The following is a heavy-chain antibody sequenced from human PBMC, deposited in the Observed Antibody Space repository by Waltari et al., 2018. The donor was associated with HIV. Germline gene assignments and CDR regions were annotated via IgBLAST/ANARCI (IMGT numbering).Heavy chain of an antibody. D-gene: IGHD4-17*01. CDR3: ARDRGVTTRWYFDL. CDR1: GFTFSRYS. V-gene: IGHV3-21*01. CDR2: LSSSSGYI. J-gene: IGHJ2*01. Sequence: EVQLVESGGGLVKPGGSLRLSCAASGFTFSRYSMNWVRQAPGKGLEWVSSLSSSSGYIYYADSVKGRFTISRDKAKNSLYLQMNSLRAEDTAVYYCARDRGVTTRWYFDLWGRGTLVTVSS.